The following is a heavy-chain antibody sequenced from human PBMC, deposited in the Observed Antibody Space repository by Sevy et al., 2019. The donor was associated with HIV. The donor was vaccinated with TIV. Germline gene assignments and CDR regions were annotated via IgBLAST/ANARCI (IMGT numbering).Heavy chain of an antibody. CDR3: VRALFKADSL. Sequence: GGSLRLSCAASGFNIRVYWMLWVRQAPGKGLDWVANINGDGGTKYYLESVKGRFTISVDNAENSVFLQMNSLRVEDTAVYYCVRALFKADSLWGQGTLVTVSS. V-gene: IGHV3-7*01. J-gene: IGHJ4*02. D-gene: IGHD2-21*01. CDR1: GFNIRVYW. CDR2: INGDGGTK.